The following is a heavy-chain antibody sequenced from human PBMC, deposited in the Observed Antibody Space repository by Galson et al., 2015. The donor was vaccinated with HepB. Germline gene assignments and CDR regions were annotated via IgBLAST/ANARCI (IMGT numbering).Heavy chain of an antibody. V-gene: IGHV1-3*01. CDR2: INAGNGNT. Sequence: SVKVSCKASGYTFTSYAMHWVRQAPGQRLEWMGWINAGNGNTKYSQKFQGRVTITRDTSASTAYMELSSLRPEDTAVYYCAREGRYFDWLAVDYWGQGTLVTVSS. J-gene: IGHJ4*02. CDR1: GYTFTSYA. CDR3: AREGRYFDWLAVDY. D-gene: IGHD3-9*01.